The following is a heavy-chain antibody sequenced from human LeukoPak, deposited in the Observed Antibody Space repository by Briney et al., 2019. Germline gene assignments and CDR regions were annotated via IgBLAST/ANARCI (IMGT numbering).Heavy chain of an antibody. J-gene: IGHJ4*02. V-gene: IGHV1-69*10. Sequence: SVTVSCKASGYTFTIYDINWVRQATGQGVEWMGGIIPIFTLINYTQKLQGRVTITADNSTSTAYMELSSLRSEDTALYYCAVDGRYYYDSDAYYNHDSWGQGTLVIVSS. CDR3: AVDGRYYYDSDAYYNHDS. CDR2: IIPIFTLI. CDR1: GYTFTIYD. D-gene: IGHD3-22*01.